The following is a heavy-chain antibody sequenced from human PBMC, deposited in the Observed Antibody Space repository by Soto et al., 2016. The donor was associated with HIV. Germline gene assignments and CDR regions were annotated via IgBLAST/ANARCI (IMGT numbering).Heavy chain of an antibody. Sequence: EVQLVESGGGLVQPGGSLRLSCAASGFTFSSYWMHWVRQAPGKGLVWVSRINSDGSSTSYADSVKGRFTISRDNAKNTLYLQMNSLRAEDTAVYYCARGHGWELADRLFDYWGQGTLVTVSS. J-gene: IGHJ4*02. V-gene: IGHV3-74*01. D-gene: IGHD1-26*01. CDR3: ARGHGWELADRLFDY. CDR1: GFTFSSYW. CDR2: INSDGSST.